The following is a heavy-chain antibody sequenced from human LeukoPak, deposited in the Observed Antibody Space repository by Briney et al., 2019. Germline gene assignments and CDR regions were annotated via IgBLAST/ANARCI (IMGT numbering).Heavy chain of an antibody. CDR2: ISGSGGST. Sequence: GGSLRLSCAASGFTFSSYDMSWVRQAPGKGLEWVSVISGSGGSTYYADSVKGRFTISRDNSKNTLYLQMNSLRAEDTAVYYCAKVAGYNWNPRDWFDPWGQGTLVTVSS. J-gene: IGHJ5*02. D-gene: IGHD1-20*01. V-gene: IGHV3-23*01. CDR1: GFTFSSYD. CDR3: AKVAGYNWNPRDWFDP.